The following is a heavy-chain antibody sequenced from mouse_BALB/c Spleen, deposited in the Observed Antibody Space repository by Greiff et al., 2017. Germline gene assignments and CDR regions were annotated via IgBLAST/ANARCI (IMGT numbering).Heavy chain of an antibody. V-gene: IGHV5-4*02. Sequence: EVMLVESGGGLVKPGGSLKLSCAASGFTFSDYYMYWVRQTPEKRLEWVATISDGGSYTYYPDSVKGRFTISRDNAKNNLYLQMSSLKSEDTAMYYCARGGGRAWFAYWGQGTLVTVSA. J-gene: IGHJ3*01. CDR2: ISDGGSYT. CDR3: ARGGGRAWFAY. CDR1: GFTFSDYY. D-gene: IGHD3-3*01.